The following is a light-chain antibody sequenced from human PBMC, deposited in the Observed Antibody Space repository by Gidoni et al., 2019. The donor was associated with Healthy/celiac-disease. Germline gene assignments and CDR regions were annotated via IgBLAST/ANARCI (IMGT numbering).Light chain of an antibody. CDR1: QSVSSSY. J-gene: IGKJ4*01. V-gene: IGKV3-20*01. CDR3: QQYGSSPLT. Sequence: EIVLTQSPGTLSLSPGERATISCRASQSVSSSYLAWYQQKPGQAPRLLIYGASSRATGIPDRFSGIGSVTDFTLTISRLEPEDFAVYYCQQYGSSPLTFGGGTKVEIK. CDR2: GAS.